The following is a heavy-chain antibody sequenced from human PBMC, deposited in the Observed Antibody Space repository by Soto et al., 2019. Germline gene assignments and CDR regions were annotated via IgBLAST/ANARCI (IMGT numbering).Heavy chain of an antibody. Sequence: GGSLGLSCAASGFTFSSYGMHWVRQARGKGLEWVAGIQNDGSNKSYAYSWQGRFTIYRDNSRNTLYMQRNRLTPEDTAVYYGAKDITLWRQVYCSRCRGQGGLGTV. CDR3: AKDITLWRQVYCSRC. CDR1: GFTFSSYG. V-gene: IGHV3-30*02. D-gene: IGHD5-18*01. CDR2: IQNDGSNK. J-gene: IGHJ1*01.